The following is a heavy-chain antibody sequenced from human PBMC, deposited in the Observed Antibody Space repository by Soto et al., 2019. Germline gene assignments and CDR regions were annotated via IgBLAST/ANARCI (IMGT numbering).Heavy chain of an antibody. CDR3: AREEFVTGRYRKIDY. CDR2: IYDSGTT. V-gene: IGHV4-31*03. D-gene: IGHD1-26*01. Sequence: QVQLQESGPGLVKPSQTLSLTCTVSGGSITSGGYYWTWIRQHPGKGLEWIGYIYDSGTTYYNPSLASRITISVDTSKNQFSLRLTSVTAADTAVYFCAREEFVTGRYRKIDYWGQGTLVTVSS. J-gene: IGHJ4*02. CDR1: GGSITSGGYY.